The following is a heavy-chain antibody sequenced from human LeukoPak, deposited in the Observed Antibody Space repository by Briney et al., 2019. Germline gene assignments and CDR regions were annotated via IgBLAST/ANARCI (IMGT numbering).Heavy chain of an antibody. CDR2: IYYSGST. CDR3: ARVIVGNNWFDP. D-gene: IGHD3-22*01. Sequence: SETLSLTCTVSGGSISSYYWSWIRQPPGKGLEWIGYIYYSGSTYYNPSLKSRVTISVDTSKNQFSLKLSSVTAADTAVYYCARVIVGNNWFDPWGQGTLVTVSS. CDR1: GGSISSYY. J-gene: IGHJ5*02. V-gene: IGHV4-59*08.